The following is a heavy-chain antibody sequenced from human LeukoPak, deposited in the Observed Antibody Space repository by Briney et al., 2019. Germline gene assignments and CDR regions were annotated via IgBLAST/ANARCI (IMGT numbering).Heavy chain of an antibody. D-gene: IGHD3-16*02. V-gene: IGHV3-15*01. Sequence: GGSLRLSCAASGFSFSYAWMSWVRQAPGKGLEWVGRIQSITDGGTTDYAAPVKGRFTISRDDSKNTLYLQLNSLKTEDTAMYYCTIDYDYAWGSYRLGYWGQGTLVTVSS. CDR1: GFSFSYAW. CDR2: IQSITDGGTT. CDR3: TIDYDYAWGSYRLGY. J-gene: IGHJ4*02.